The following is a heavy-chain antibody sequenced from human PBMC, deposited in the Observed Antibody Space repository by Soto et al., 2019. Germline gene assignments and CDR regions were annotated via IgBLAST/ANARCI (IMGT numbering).Heavy chain of an antibody. Sequence: QVQLQQSGPGLVKTSQTLSLECTVIGGSINTGDNYWSWVRQSPGRGLEWIGYIYYTGNTYYNPALENRVTISVDASKNQFSLRLSSVTAADTAVYYCVREPFDVMDVWGQGTSVTVSS. V-gene: IGHV4-30-4*01. CDR2: IYYTGNT. CDR1: GGSINTGDNY. CDR3: VREPFDVMDV. J-gene: IGHJ6*02.